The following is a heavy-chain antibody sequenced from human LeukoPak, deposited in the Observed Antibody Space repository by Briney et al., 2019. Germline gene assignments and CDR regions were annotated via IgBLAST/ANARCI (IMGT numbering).Heavy chain of an antibody. J-gene: IGHJ4*02. D-gene: IGHD6-19*01. Sequence: SETLSLTCTASGGSISSSSYYWGWIRQPPGKGLEWIGSIYYSGSTYYNPSLKSRVTISVDASKNQFSLKLSSVTAADTAVYYCARQLEYSSGWFDYWGQGTLVTVSS. V-gene: IGHV4-39*01. CDR3: ARQLEYSSGWFDY. CDR2: IYYSGST. CDR1: GGSISSSSYY.